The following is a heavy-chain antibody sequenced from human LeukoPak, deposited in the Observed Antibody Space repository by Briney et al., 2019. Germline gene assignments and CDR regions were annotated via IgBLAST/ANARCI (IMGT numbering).Heavy chain of an antibody. CDR1: GFTFSSYG. CDR3: AKLWWEPNDY. V-gene: IGHV3-30*18. CDR2: ISYDGSNK. D-gene: IGHD2-21*01. Sequence: GRSLRLSCAASGFTFSSYGMHWGRQAPGKGLEWVAVISYDGSNKYYADSVKGRFTISRDNSKNTLYLQMNSLRAEDTAVYYCAKLWWEPNDYWGQGTLVTVSS. J-gene: IGHJ4*02.